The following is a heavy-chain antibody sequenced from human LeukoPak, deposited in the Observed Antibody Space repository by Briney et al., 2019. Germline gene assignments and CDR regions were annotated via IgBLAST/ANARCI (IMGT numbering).Heavy chain of an antibody. Sequence: IPSETLSLTCTVSGGSISSSSYYWGWIRQPPGKGLEWIGYIYYSGSTNFNPSLKSRVTISVDTSKNQFSLKMSSVTAADTAVYFCARGGPPGYYYDYYMDVWGKGTTVTISS. CDR2: IYYSGST. J-gene: IGHJ6*03. CDR1: GGSISSSSYY. CDR3: ARGGPPGYYYDYYMDV. V-gene: IGHV4-61*05.